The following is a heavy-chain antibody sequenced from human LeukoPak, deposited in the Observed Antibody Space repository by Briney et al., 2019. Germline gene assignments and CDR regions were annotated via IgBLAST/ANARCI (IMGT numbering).Heavy chain of an antibody. CDR2: ITSGSRYL. J-gene: IGHJ4*02. V-gene: IGHV3-21*06. CDR3: ARPSGYYAFDS. CDR1: GLSFSSYI. D-gene: IGHD3-22*01. Sequence: SLRLSCEASGLSFSSYIMDWVRQAPGKGLEWVSSITSGSRYLYYGDSVKGRFTVSRDNTKNSLHLQMNSLRVDDTAVYYCARPSGYYAFDSWGQGTLVTVSS.